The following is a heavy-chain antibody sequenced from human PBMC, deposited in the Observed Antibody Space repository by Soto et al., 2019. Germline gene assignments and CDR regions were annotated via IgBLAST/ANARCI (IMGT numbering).Heavy chain of an antibody. V-gene: IGHV3-23*01. Sequence: PGGSLRLSCAASGFRFSKYAMSWVRQTQGKGLEWVSSLRVSGGMTHYADSVEGRFVISRDNFKDTLFLQMNGLRADDTALYYCAKSRGFESGYETLLFDHWGQGTLVTVSS. CDR2: LRVSGGMT. J-gene: IGHJ4*02. CDR1: GFRFSKYA. CDR3: AKSRGFESGYETLLFDH. D-gene: IGHD5-12*01.